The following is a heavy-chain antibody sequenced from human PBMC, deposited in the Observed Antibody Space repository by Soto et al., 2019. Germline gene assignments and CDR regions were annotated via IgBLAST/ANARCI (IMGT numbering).Heavy chain of an antibody. CDR2: INAGNGNT. CDR1: GYTFTSYA. Sequence: QVQLVQSGAEVKKPGASVKVSCKASGYTFTSYAMHWVRQAPGQRLEWMGWINAGNGNTKYSQKFQGRVTITRDTSASTAYMEMSSLRSEETAVYYCARGDSSSVYSLDCWGEGTLGTVSS. V-gene: IGHV1-3*01. J-gene: IGHJ4*02. CDR3: ARGDSSSVYSLDC. D-gene: IGHD6-13*01.